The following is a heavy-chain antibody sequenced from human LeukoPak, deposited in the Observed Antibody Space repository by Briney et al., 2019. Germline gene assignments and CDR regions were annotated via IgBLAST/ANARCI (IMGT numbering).Heavy chain of an antibody. CDR1: GFTFSSYS. V-gene: IGHV3-21*01. Sequence: GSLRLSCAASGFTFSSYSMNWVRQAPGKGLEWVSSISSSSSYICYADSVKGRFTISRDNAKNLLYLQMNSLRAEDTAVYYCARVNFDWFSWFDPWGQGTLVTVSS. CDR2: ISSSSSYI. J-gene: IGHJ5*02. CDR3: ARVNFDWFSWFDP. D-gene: IGHD3-9*01.